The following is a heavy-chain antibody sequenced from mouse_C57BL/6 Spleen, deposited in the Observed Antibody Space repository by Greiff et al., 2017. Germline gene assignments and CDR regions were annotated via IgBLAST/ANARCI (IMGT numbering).Heavy chain of an antibody. D-gene: IGHD1-1*01. CDR3: ARHGITTVVEYYFNY. J-gene: IGHJ2*01. Sequence: EVKLQESGGDLVKPGGSLKLSCAASGFTFSSYGMSWVRQTPDKRLEWVATISSGGSYTYYPDSVKGRFTISRDNAKNTLYLQMSRLKSEDTAMYYCARHGITTVVEYYFNYWGQGTTLTVSS. CDR2: ISSGGSYT. CDR1: GFTFSSYG. V-gene: IGHV5-6*01.